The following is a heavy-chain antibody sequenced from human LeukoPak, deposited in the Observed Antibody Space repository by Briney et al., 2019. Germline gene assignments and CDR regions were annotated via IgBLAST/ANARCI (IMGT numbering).Heavy chain of an antibody. D-gene: IGHD6-13*01. CDR1: GGSISSSSYY. Sequence: WETLSLTCTVSGGSISSSSYYWGWIRQPPGKGLVGIVSIYYSGSTYYNPSLKSRGTISVDTYKNQFSLKLSSVTAADTAVYYCARGVSWGQGTMVTVPS. V-gene: IGHV4-39*01. J-gene: IGHJ4*02. CDR2: IYYSGST. CDR3: ARGVS.